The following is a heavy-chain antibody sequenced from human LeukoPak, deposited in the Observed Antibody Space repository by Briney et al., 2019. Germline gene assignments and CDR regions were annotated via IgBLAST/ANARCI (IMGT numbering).Heavy chain of an antibody. J-gene: IGHJ4*02. D-gene: IGHD1-26*01. CDR3: ARGGRGEDY. CDR2: ISGSGGST. V-gene: IGHV3-23*01. Sequence: SGGSLRLSCAASGFTFSSYAMSWVRQAPGKGLEWVSAISGSGGSTYYADSVKGRFTISTDNAKNSLYLQMNSLRAEDTAVYYCARGGRGEDYWGQGTLVTVSS. CDR1: GFTFSSYA.